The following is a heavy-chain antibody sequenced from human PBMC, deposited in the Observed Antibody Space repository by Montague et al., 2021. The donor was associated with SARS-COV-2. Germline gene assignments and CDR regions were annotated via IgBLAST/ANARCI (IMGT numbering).Heavy chain of an antibody. CDR1: GGSVSSGSYY. Sequence: SETLSLTCTVSGGSVSSGSYYWSWIRQPPGKGLEWIGYIYYSGSTNYNPSLKSRVTISVDTSKNPLSLKLSSVTAADTAVYYCARDPWRITIFGVVTRYGMDVWGQGTTVTVSS. CDR3: ARDPWRITIFGVVTRYGMDV. CDR2: IYYSGST. D-gene: IGHD3-3*01. V-gene: IGHV4-61*01. J-gene: IGHJ6*02.